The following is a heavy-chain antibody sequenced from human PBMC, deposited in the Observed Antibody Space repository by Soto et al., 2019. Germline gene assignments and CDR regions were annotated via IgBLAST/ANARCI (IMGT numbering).Heavy chain of an antibody. D-gene: IGHD3-3*01. CDR2: ISDSGHAT. CDR3: ATRYYNFWSGYLN. V-gene: IGHV3-23*01. J-gene: IGHJ4*02. CDR1: GITFNTYA. Sequence: VQLMESGGGLVQPGGSLRLSCVVSGITFNTYAMTWVRQAPGKGLEWVSSISDSGHATYYTDSVKGRFTISRDNSKNTLYLQMNSLSADDTAIYYCATRYYNFWSGYLNWGQGTLVSVSS.